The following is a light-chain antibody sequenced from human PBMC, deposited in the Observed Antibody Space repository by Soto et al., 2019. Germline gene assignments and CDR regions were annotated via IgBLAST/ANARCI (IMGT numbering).Light chain of an antibody. CDR1: QSVLYSSNNMNY. CDR3: QQYYSTPHT. Sequence: DIVMTQSPDSLAVSLGERATINCKSSQSVLYSSNNMNYLAWYQQKPGQTPNLLIYWASTRESGVPDRFSGSGSGTDFTLTISSLQAADVAVYYCQQYYSTPHTFGQGTRLEIK. V-gene: IGKV4-1*01. CDR2: WAS. J-gene: IGKJ2*01.